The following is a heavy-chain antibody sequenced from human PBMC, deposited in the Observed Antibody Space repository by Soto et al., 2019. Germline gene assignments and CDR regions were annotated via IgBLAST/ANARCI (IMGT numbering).Heavy chain of an antibody. Sequence: EVQLVQSGAEVKKPGESLRISCKGSGYTFTDYWINWVRQMPGKGLEWMGAIDPSDSYTTYNPSFQGRVTLSVDKSITTAYLQWSSLQAADTALYYCAKLLRWANHGPDYHGDIDFWGQGTLVTVSS. V-gene: IGHV5-10-1*03. CDR1: GYTFTDYW. J-gene: IGHJ4*02. D-gene: IGHD5-12*01. CDR3: AKLLRWANHGPDYHGDIDF. CDR2: IDPSDSYT.